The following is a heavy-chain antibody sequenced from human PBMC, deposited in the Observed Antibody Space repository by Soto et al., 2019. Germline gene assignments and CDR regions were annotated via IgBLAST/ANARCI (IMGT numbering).Heavy chain of an antibody. V-gene: IGHV3-74*01. D-gene: IGHD1-1*01. CDR2: INSDGSST. CDR1: GFTFSSYW. CDR3: ARDSMDWERMYY. Sequence: GSLRLSCAASGFTFSSYWMHWVRQAPGKGLVWVSRINSDGSSTTYADSMKGRFTISRDNAKNTLYLQMNSLRAEDTAVYYCARDSMDWERMYYWGQGTLVTVSS. J-gene: IGHJ4*02.